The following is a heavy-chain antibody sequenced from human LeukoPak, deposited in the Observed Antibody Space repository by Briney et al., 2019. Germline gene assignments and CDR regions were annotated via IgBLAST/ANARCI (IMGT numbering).Heavy chain of an antibody. D-gene: IGHD4-11*01. CDR1: GFTFSGSA. CDR2: IRSKANSYAT. CDR3: TRLATVTTPSYYYYYMDV. V-gene: IGHV3-73*01. J-gene: IGHJ6*03. Sequence: GGSLKLSCVASGFTFSGSAMHWVRQASGKGLEWVGRIRSKANSYATAYAASVKGRFTISRDDSKNTAYLQMSSLKTEDTAVYYCTRLATVTTPSYYYYYMDVWGKGTTVTVSS.